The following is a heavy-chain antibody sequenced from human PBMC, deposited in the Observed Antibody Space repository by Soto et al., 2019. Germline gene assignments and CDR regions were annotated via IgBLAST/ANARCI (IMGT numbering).Heavy chain of an antibody. V-gene: IGHV3-30-3*01. Sequence: GGAPRLSCAASGFTFRSYHLLRVRPAPGKGVGWVATISTDENKTYYTDSVKGRFTISRDNAKNSLYLQMNSLRAEDTAVYYCGGVCSSTSCYAGPPGWFDPWGQGTLVTVSS. J-gene: IGHJ5*02. CDR3: GGVCSSTSCYAGPPGWFDP. CDR2: ISTDENKT. CDR1: GFTFRSYH. D-gene: IGHD2-2*01.